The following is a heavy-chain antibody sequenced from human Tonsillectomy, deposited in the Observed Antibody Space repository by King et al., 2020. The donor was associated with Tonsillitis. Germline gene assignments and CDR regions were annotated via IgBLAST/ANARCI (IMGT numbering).Heavy chain of an antibody. D-gene: IGHD3-10*01. J-gene: IGHJ4*02. V-gene: IGHV3-11*05. CDR2: MRSSSSYT. Sequence: VQLVESGGGLVKPGGSLRLSCAASGFTFTDYYMTWIRQAPGKGLEWVSYMRSSSSYTTYADFVKGRFTISRDNAKNSLYLQMNSLRAEDTAVYYCARDLAYSGSGNFDYWGQGTLVTVSS. CDR3: ARDLAYSGSGNFDY. CDR1: GFTFTDYY.